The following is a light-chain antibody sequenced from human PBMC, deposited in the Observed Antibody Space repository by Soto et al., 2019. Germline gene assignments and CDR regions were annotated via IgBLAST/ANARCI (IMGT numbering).Light chain of an antibody. CDR3: QSYDSSLSSSGFV. CDR2: GNT. J-gene: IGLJ1*01. V-gene: IGLV1-40*01. Sequence: QSLLTQPPSVSGAPGQRFTISCTGSISNIGAGYDVHWYQQLPGTAPKLLIYGNTNRPSGVPDRFSGSKSGPSASLAITGLQAEDEADYYCQSYDSSLSSSGFVFGTGTKVTVL. CDR1: ISNIGAGYD.